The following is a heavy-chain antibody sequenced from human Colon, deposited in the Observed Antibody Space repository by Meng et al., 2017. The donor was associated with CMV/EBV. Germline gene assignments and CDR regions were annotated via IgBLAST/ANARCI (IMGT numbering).Heavy chain of an antibody. J-gene: IGHJ4*02. CDR2: IYAGDNT. Sequence: GESLKISCAASGFTFSSYAMSWVRQAPGKGLEWVSLIYAGDNTYYADSVKGRFTISRDVAKNTLYLQMSSLRPEDTAIYYCARGPKSLLSGWHMEDWGQGTVVTVSS. D-gene: IGHD6-19*01. CDR3: ARGPKSLLSGWHMED. CDR1: GFTFSSYA. V-gene: IGHV3-23*03.